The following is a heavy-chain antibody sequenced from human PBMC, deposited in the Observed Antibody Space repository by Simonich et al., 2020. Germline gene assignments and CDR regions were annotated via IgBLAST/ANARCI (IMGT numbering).Heavy chain of an antibody. D-gene: IGHD1-26*01. CDR2: IYYSGST. Sequence: QVQLQESGPGLVKPSETLSLTCTVSGGSISSYYWSWIRQPPGKELEWIGYIYYSGSTNYNPSLKRRVTIPVDTAKNQFSLKLSSVTAADTAVYYCARSLGYYYYNYGMDVWGQGTTVTVSS. CDR1: GGSISSYY. J-gene: IGHJ6*02. CDR3: ARSLGYYYYNYGMDV. V-gene: IGHV4-59*08.